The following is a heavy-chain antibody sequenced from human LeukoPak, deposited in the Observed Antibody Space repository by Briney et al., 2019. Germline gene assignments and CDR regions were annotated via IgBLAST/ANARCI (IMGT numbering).Heavy chain of an antibody. CDR3: ARRAIGYCANGVCSSPLDY. CDR2: ISSSSDYI. V-gene: IGHV3-21*01. Sequence: GGSLRLSCAASVFTFSSYSMNWVRQAPGKGLEWVSSISSSSDYIYYADSVKGRFTISRDNAKNSLYLQMNSLRAEDTAVYYCARRAIGYCANGVCSSPLDYWGQGTLVTVSS. CDR1: VFTFSSYS. J-gene: IGHJ4*02. D-gene: IGHD2-8*01.